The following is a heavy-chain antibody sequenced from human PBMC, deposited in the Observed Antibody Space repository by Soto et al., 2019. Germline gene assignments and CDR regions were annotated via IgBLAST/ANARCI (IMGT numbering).Heavy chain of an antibody. Sequence: EEQLVESGGGLVKPGWSLRLSCAASGFTFSTSIMNWVRQAPGTGLEWVSSITSSSSHMFYADSVKGRFTISRDNARNSLYLQMNSLTAEDTASYYSTTALGRVPTITWGQGTLVTVSS. V-gene: IGHV3-21*06. CDR1: GFTFSTSI. CDR2: ITSSSSHM. J-gene: IGHJ4*02. CDR3: TTALGRVPTIT. D-gene: IGHD5-12*01.